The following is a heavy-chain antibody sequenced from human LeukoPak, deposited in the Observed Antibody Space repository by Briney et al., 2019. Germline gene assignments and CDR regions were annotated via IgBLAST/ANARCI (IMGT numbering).Heavy chain of an antibody. D-gene: IGHD1-14*01. CDR2: IRSKANNCAT. J-gene: IGHJ4*02. Sequence: GGSLRLSCAASGFTFSGSAMHWVRQASGKGLEWVGRIRSKANNCATAYAASVKGRFTISRDDSKNTAYLQMNSLKTEDTAVYYCARSYGGGIYYFDYWGQGTLVTVSS. V-gene: IGHV3-73*01. CDR1: GFTFSGSA. CDR3: ARSYGGGIYYFDY.